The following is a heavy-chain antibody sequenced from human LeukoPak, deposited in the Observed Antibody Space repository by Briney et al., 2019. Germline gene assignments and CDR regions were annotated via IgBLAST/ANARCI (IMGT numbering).Heavy chain of an antibody. J-gene: IGHJ5*02. D-gene: IGHD6-19*01. V-gene: IGHV3-21*01. CDR2: ISSSSSYI. CDR3: AREVAVAATKGDWFDP. Sequence: PGGSLRLSCAASGFTFSSYSMNWVRQAPGKGLEWVSSISSSSSYIYYADSVKGRFTISRDNAKNSLYLQMNSLRAEDTAVYYCAREVAVAATKGDWFDPWGQGTLVTVSS. CDR1: GFTFSSYS.